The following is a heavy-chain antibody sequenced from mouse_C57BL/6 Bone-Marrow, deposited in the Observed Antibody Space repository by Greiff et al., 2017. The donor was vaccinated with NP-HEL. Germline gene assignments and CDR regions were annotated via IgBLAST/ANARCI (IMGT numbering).Heavy chain of an antibody. CDR3: TAKFITTVVGY. D-gene: IGHD1-1*01. Sequence: EVKLMESGGGLVQPGGSMKLSCVASGFTFSNYWMNWVRQSPEKGLEWVAQIRLKSDNYATHYAESVKGRFTISRDDSKSSVYLQMNNLRAEDTGIYYCTAKFITTVVGYWGQGTTLTVSS. J-gene: IGHJ2*01. CDR2: IRLKSDNYAT. V-gene: IGHV6-3*01. CDR1: GFTFSNYW.